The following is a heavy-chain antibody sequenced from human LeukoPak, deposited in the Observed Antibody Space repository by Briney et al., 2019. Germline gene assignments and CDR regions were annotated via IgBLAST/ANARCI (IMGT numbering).Heavy chain of an antibody. D-gene: IGHD1-26*01. CDR3: ARDVWYSGSYPSPDY. J-gene: IGHJ4*02. CDR2: INHSGST. CDR1: GGSFSGYY. Sequence: SETLSLTCAVYGGSFSGYYWSWIRQPPGKGLEWIGEINHSGSTNYNPSLKSRVTISVDTSKNQFSLKLSSVTAADTAVYYCARDVWYSGSYPSPDYWGQGTLVTVSS. V-gene: IGHV4-34*01.